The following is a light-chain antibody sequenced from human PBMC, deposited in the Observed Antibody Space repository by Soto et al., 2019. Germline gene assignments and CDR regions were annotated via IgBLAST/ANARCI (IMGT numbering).Light chain of an antibody. CDR2: GNT. CDR1: SSNIGAGYV. V-gene: IGLV1-40*01. Sequence: QSVLTQPPSVSGAPGQRVTISCTGSSSNIGAGYVVHWYQQLPGTAPKLLIYGNTNRPSGVPDRYSGSRSDSSASLAITGLQAEDEADYYCQAYDSSLSGSNVVFGGGTKLTVL. J-gene: IGLJ2*01. CDR3: QAYDSSLSGSNVV.